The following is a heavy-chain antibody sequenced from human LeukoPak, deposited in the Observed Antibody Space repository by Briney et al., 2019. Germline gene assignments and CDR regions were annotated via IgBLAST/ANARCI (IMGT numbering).Heavy chain of an antibody. Sequence: AGGSLRLSCAASGFTFSSYGMHWVPQTPGKGLEGVAVISYDGTNKYYADAVKGRFTVSRDNPKNTLYLQMNSLRAKERAVYYCAKDFLVTVEPPMDVWSQGTRVTVSS. D-gene: IGHD4-23*01. CDR3: AKDFLVTVEPPMDV. V-gene: IGHV3-30*18. CDR2: ISYDGTNK. CDR1: GFTFSSYG. J-gene: IGHJ6*02.